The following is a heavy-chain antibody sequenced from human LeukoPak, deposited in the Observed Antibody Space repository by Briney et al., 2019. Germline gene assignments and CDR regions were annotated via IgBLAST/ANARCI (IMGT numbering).Heavy chain of an antibody. J-gene: IGHJ4*02. D-gene: IGHD3-22*01. V-gene: IGHV1-2*02. CDR1: GYTFTSYY. Sequence: ASVKVSCKASGYTFTSYYMHWVRQAPGQGLEWMGWINPNSGGTNYAQKFQGRVTMTRDTSISTAYMELSRLRSDDTAVYYCARSMIVVVRLVYWGQGTLVTVSS. CDR2: INPNSGGT. CDR3: ARSMIVVVRLVY.